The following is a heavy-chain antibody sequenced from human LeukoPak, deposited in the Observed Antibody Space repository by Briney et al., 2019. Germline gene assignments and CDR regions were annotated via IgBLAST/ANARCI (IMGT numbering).Heavy chain of an antibody. V-gene: IGHV4-59*01. J-gene: IGHJ3*02. D-gene: IGHD6-13*01. CDR2: IYYSGST. CDR3: ARGTAAAGQRPDAFDI. Sequence: SETLSLTCTVSGGSISSYYWSWIRQPPGKGLEWIGHIYYSGSTNYNPSLKSRVTISVDTSKNQFSLKLSSVTAADTAVYYCARGTAAAGQRPDAFDIWGQGTMVTVSS. CDR1: GGSISSYY.